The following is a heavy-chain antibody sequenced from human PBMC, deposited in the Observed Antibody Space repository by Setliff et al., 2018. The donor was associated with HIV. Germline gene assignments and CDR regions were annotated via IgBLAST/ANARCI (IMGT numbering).Heavy chain of an antibody. D-gene: IGHD5-12*01. CDR3: AREISRYSGYEGRMDYFDY. CDR2: IRSSGDT. V-gene: IGHV4-34*01. CDR1: DGSFSGYY. J-gene: IGHJ4*02. Sequence: KTSETLSLTCAVYDGSFSGYYWGWIRQSPGKGLEWIASIRSSGDTYYNPSLKRRVTMSVDKSKNQFSLKLSSVTAADTAVYYCAREISRYSGYEGRMDYFDYWGQGTLVTVSS.